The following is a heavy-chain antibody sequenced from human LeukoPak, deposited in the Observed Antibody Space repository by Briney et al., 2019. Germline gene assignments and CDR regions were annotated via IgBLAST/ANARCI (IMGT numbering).Heavy chain of an antibody. J-gene: IGHJ4*02. D-gene: IGHD3-22*01. V-gene: IGHV3-7*01. Sequence: PGGSLRLSCAASGFTFSSYWMSWVRQAPGKGLEWVANIKQDGSEKYYVDSVKGRFTISRDNAKNSLYLQMNSLRAEDTAVYYCARAPRGYYDSSGYGFEASYYFDYWGQGTLVTVSS. CDR3: ARAPRGYYDSSGYGFEASYYFDY. CDR1: GFTFSSYW. CDR2: IKQDGSEK.